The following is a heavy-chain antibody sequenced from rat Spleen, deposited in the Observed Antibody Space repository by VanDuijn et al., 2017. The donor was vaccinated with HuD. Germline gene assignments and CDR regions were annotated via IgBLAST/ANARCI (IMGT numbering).Heavy chain of an antibody. D-gene: IGHD1-2*01. J-gene: IGHJ3*01. Sequence: QVQLKESGPGLVQPSQTLSLACTVSGFSLTSYTVIWVRQPPGKGPEWIGAIWSGGSTDYSSALKSRLSSSRDTSKSQVFLKMNSLQPEDTGTYYCAGSGYSRHRYWFTYWGQGTLVTVSS. CDR3: AGSGYSRHRYWFTY. V-gene: IGHV2-15*01. CDR2: IWSGGST. CDR1: GFSLTSYT.